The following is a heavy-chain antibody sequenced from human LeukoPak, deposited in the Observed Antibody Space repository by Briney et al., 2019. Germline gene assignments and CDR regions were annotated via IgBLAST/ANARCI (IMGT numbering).Heavy chain of an antibody. CDR2: INHSGST. J-gene: IGHJ2*01. Sequence: SETLSLTCAVYGGSFSGYYWSWIRQPPGKGLEWIGEINHSGSTNYNPSLKSRVTMSVDTSKNQFSLKLSSVTAADTAVYYCARVAWNYGYSDLWGRGTLVTVSS. CDR1: GGSFSGYY. CDR3: ARVAWNYGYSDL. V-gene: IGHV4-34*01. D-gene: IGHD1-1*01.